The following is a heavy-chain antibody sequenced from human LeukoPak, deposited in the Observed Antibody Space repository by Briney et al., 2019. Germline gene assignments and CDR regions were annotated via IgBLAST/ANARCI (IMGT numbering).Heavy chain of an antibody. D-gene: IGHD3-22*01. J-gene: IGHJ4*02. Sequence: GESLKFSCKGSGSRFTSYWISWVRQMPGKGLEWMGRIDPSDSYTNYSPSFQGHVTISADKSISTANLQWSSLKASDTAMYYCARLYYDSSTHYFDYWGQGTLVTVSS. CDR2: IDPSDSYT. CDR3: ARLYYDSSTHYFDY. V-gene: IGHV5-10-1*01. CDR1: GSRFTSYW.